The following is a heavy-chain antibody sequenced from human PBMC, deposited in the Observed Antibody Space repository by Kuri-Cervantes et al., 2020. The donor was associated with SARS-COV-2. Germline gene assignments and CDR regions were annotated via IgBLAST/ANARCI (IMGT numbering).Heavy chain of an antibody. CDR1: GYTFTSYG. J-gene: IGHJ4*02. CDR2: ISAYNGNT. V-gene: IGHV1-18*01. Sequence: ASVTVSCKASGYTFTSYGISWVRQAPGQGLEWMGWISAYNGNTNYAQKLQGRVTMTTDTSTSTAYMELRSLRSDDTAVYYCAREGLYSSSSGFDYWGQGTLVTVSS. CDR3: AREGLYSSSSGFDY. D-gene: IGHD6-6*01.